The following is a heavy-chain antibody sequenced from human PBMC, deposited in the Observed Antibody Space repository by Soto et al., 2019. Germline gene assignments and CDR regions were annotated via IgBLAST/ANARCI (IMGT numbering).Heavy chain of an antibody. CDR2: ISAYNGNT. CDR1: GYTFTSYG. V-gene: IGHV1-18*01. D-gene: IGHD3-10*01. CDR3: ARDIFWGGFGEQTWLDP. J-gene: IGHJ5*02. Sequence: ASVKVSCKASGYTFTSYGISWVRQAPGQGFEWMGWISAYNGNTNYAQKFQGRVTMTTDTSTSTAYMELRSLRSDDTAVYYCARDIFWGGFGEQTWLDPCGQGTLVTVSS.